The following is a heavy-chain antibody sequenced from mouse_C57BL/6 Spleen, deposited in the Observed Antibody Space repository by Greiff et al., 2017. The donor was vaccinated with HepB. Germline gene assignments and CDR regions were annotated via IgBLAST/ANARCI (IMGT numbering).Heavy chain of an antibody. Sequence: EVQGVESGAELVKPGASVKLSCTASGFNIKDYYMHWVKQRTEQGLEWIGRIDPEDGETKYAPKFQGKATITADTSSNTAYLQLSSLTSEDTAVYYCALNYYGSSFFAYWGQGTLVTVSA. CDR2: IDPEDGET. D-gene: IGHD1-1*01. V-gene: IGHV14-2*01. J-gene: IGHJ3*01. CDR3: ALNYYGSSFFAY. CDR1: GFNIKDYY.